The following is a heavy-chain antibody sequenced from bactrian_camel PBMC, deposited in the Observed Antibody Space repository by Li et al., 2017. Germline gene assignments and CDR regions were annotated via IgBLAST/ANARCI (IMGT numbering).Heavy chain of an antibody. J-gene: IGHJ6*01. Sequence: HVQLVESGGGSVQVGGSLRLSCVASGLPYTSANCMGWFRRAPGKGLEWVSVINGGISIVTYYADSVKGRFTISRDNALNALYLLLNSLKTVDTATYYCVKGGASWYLADFDGWGQGTQVTVS. V-gene: IGHV3S1*01. D-gene: IGHD6*01. CDR3: VKGGASWYLADFDG. CDR1: GLPYTSANC. CDR2: INGGISIVT.